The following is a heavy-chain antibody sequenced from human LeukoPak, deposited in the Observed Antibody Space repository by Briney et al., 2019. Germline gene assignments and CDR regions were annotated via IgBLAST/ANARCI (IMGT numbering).Heavy chain of an antibody. CDR1: GFTFSSYS. CDR2: ISSSSSYI. CDR3: AKDRGVVVPAAMY. V-gene: IGHV3-21*01. D-gene: IGHD2-2*01. J-gene: IGHJ4*02. Sequence: GGSLRLSCAASGFTFSSYSMNWVRQAPGKGLEWVSSISSSSSYIYYADSVKGRFTISRDNAKNSLYLQVNSLRAEDTAVYYCAKDRGVVVPAAMYWGQGTLVTVSS.